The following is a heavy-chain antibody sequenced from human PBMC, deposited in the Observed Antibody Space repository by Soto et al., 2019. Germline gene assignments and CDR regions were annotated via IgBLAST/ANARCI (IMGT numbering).Heavy chain of an antibody. D-gene: IGHD2-15*01. CDR3: AKDFLGYCSGGSCYSPPDY. J-gene: IGHJ4*02. CDR1: GFTFSSYA. CDR2: ISGSGGST. V-gene: IGHV3-23*01. Sequence: GGSLRLSCAASGFTFSSYAMSWVRQAPGKGLEWVSAISGSGGSTYYADSVKGRFTISRDNSKNTLYLQMNSLRAEDTAVYYCAKDFLGYCSGGSCYSPPDYWGQGTLVTVSS.